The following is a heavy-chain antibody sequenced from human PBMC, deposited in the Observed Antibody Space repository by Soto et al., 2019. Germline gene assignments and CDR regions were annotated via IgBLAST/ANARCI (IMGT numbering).Heavy chain of an antibody. CDR3: ARIRSVAIGDYYYGMDV. V-gene: IGHV2-26*01. D-gene: IGHD2-15*01. Sequence: QVTLKESGPALVKPTETLTLTCTVSGFSLSNARMGVSWIRQPPGKALEWLAHIFSNDEKSYSTSLKSRLTISKNTSNTQVVLTPTIMDPVDTASYYGARIRSVAIGDYYYGMDVWDHGTTVTVSS. CDR2: IFSNDEK. CDR1: GFSLSNARMG. J-gene: IGHJ6*02.